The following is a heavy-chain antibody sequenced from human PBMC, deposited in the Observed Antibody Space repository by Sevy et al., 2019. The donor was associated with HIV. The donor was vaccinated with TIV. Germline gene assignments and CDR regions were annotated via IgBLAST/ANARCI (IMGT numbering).Heavy chain of an antibody. V-gene: IGHV3-21*01. CDR1: GFTFSSYS. J-gene: IGHJ3*01. CDR2: IISSGRYI. CDR3: ARAGVVIEKDAFDF. D-gene: IGHD3-3*01. Sequence: GGSLRLSCAASGFTFSSYSMNWVRQAPGKGLEWVSSIISSGRYIYYPDSVRGRFTISRDNAKNSLYLQMNSLRAEDTAVYYGARAGVVIEKDAFDFWGQGTMVTVSS.